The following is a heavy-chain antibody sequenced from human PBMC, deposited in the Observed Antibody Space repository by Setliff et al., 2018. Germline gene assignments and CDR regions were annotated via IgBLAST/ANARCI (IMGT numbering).Heavy chain of an antibody. D-gene: IGHD3-10*01. V-gene: IGHV1-69*13. CDR2: IIPMFGT. Sequence: ASVKVSCKASGGTFSSYVISWVREAPGQGLEWMGGIIPMFGTNYAQKFQGRVTITADESTSTACMELSSLGSEDTAVYYCAGGQPLVRKYYYYMDVWGKGTTVTVS. CDR1: GGTFSSYV. J-gene: IGHJ6*03. CDR3: AGGQPLVRKYYYYMDV.